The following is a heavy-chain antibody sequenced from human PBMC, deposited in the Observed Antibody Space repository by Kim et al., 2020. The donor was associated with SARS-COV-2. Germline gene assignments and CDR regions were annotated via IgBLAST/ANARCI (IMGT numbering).Heavy chain of an antibody. CDR2: IIPVFGTA. D-gene: IGHD3-16*01. Sequence: SVKVSCKASGCTFSSYAISWVRQAPGQGLEWMGGIIPVFGTASYAQNFQGRVTVNADESTSTAYLELSSLRSEDTAVYYCARHRIPGDSQYGMDVWGQGTTVTVSS. CDR1: GCTFSSYA. V-gene: IGHV1-69*13. CDR3: ARHRIPGDSQYGMDV. J-gene: IGHJ6*02.